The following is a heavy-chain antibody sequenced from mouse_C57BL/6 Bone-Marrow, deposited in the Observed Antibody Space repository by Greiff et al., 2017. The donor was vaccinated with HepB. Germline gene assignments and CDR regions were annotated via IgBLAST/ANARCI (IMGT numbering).Heavy chain of an antibody. Sequence: EVQLQQSGPELVKPGASVKISCKASGYSFTDYNMNWVKQSNGKSLEWIGVINPNYGTTSYNQKFKGKATLTVDQSSSTAYMQLNSLTSEDSAVYYCASLQLRLPPLAMDYWGQGTSVTVSS. D-gene: IGHD3-2*02. V-gene: IGHV1-39*01. CDR2: INPNYGTT. J-gene: IGHJ4*01. CDR3: ASLQLRLPPLAMDY. CDR1: GYSFTDYN.